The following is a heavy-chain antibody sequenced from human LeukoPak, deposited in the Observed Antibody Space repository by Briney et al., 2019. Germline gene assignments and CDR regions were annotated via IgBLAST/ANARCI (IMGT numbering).Heavy chain of an antibody. CDR1: GYTFTSYA. V-gene: IGHV1-3*01. J-gene: IGHJ5*02. Sequence: GASVTVSCKASGYTFTSYARHWVRPAPGQRLEGMGGINAGNGNTKYSRKFQGRVNITRDTSASTDYMELSSLRSEDTAVYYCARAVAVACRCHNWFDPWGQGTLVTVSS. D-gene: IGHD6-19*01. CDR2: INAGNGNT. CDR3: ARAVAVACRCHNWFDP.